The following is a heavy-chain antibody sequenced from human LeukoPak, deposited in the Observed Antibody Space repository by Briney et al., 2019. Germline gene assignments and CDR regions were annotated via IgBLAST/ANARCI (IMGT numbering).Heavy chain of an antibody. CDR2: IRSSSSTI. Sequence: GGSLRLSCAASGFTFSSYSMNWVRQAPEKELEWVSYIRSSSSTIYYADSVKGRFTISRDDAKNSLYLQMNSLRDEDTAVYYCVRDPDALDYWGQGTLVTVSS. V-gene: IGHV3-48*02. J-gene: IGHJ4*02. CDR1: GFTFSSYS. CDR3: VRDPDALDY.